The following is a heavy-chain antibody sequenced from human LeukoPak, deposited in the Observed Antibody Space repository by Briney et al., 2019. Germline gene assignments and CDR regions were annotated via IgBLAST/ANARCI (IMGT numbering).Heavy chain of an antibody. J-gene: IGHJ5*02. Sequence: PSETLSLTCAVYGGSFSGYYWSWIRQPPGKGLEWIGEINHSGSTNYNPSLKSRVTISVDTSKNQFSLKLSSVTAADTAVYYCARLRLREGFEYENWFDPWGQGTLVTVSS. D-gene: IGHD3-16*01. CDR2: INHSGST. V-gene: IGHV4-34*01. CDR1: GGSFSGYY. CDR3: ARLRLREGFEYENWFDP.